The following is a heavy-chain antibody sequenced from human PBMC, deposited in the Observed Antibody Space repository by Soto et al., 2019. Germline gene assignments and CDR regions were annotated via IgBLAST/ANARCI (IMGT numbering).Heavy chain of an antibody. D-gene: IGHD4-17*01. J-gene: IGHJ6*02. CDR2: ISYDGSNK. CDR1: GFTLSSYA. V-gene: IGHV3-30-3*01. Sequence: LRLSCAASGFTLSSYAMHWVRQAPGKGLEWVAVISYDGSNKYYADSVKGRFTISRDNSKNTLYLQMNSLRAEDTAVYYCARCLRLYYYGMDVWGQGTTVTVSS. CDR3: ARCLRLYYYGMDV.